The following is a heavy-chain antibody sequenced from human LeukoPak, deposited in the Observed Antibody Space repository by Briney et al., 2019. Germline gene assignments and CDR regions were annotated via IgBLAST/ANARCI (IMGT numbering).Heavy chain of an antibody. V-gene: IGHV3-43D*03. D-gene: IGHD2-8*01. Sequence: PGGSLRLSCAASGFTFDDYAMHWVRQAPGKGLEWVSLISWDGGSTYYADSVKGRFTISRDNSKNSLYLQMNSLRAEDTALYYCAKSVLGEDAFDIWGQGTMVTVSS. CDR2: ISWDGGST. CDR1: GFTFDDYA. CDR3: AKSVLGEDAFDI. J-gene: IGHJ3*02.